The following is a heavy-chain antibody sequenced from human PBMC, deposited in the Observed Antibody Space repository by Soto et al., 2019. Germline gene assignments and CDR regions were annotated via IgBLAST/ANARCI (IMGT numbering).Heavy chain of an antibody. CDR2: IYDSGST. V-gene: IGHV4-59*01. CDR3: AGGTRDYYQGMDV. J-gene: IGHJ6*02. CDR1: GDSINNYY. Sequence: SETLSPTCTVSGDSINNYYWTWIRQPPGKGLEWIGDIYDSGSTSYDPSLKSRLTRSVDTSKNQFSLKLKSVTAADTAVYYCAGGTRDYYQGMDVWGQGTTVTVSS.